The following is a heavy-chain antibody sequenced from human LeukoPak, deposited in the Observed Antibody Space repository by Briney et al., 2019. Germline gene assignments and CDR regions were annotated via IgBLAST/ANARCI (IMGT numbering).Heavy chain of an antibody. CDR2: IYHSGST. J-gene: IGHJ6*03. D-gene: IGHD6-13*01. CDR1: GGSISSSNW. CDR3: ASQPRGFVAAAGTHYYYYYMDV. Sequence: SETLSLTCAVSGGSISSSNWWSWVRQPPGKGLEWIGEIYHSGSTNYNPSLKSRVTISVDKSKNQFSLKLSSVTAADTAVYYCASQPRGFVAAAGTHYYYYYMDVWGKGTTVTVSS. V-gene: IGHV4-4*02.